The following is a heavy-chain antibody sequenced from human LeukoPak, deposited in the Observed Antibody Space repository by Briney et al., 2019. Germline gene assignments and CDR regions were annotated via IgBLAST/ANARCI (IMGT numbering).Heavy chain of an antibody. Sequence: PGGSLRLSCAASGFTFSNYAMSWVRQAPGKGLEWVSSITGNALNTYHADSKGRFTIARDESKHTLYLHLSSLRVEDTAVYYCAKLQDFYDNSGYSYFDNWGKGTLVTVSS. V-gene: IGHV3-23*01. J-gene: IGHJ4*02. D-gene: IGHD3-22*01. CDR2: ITGNALNT. CDR1: GFTFSNYA. CDR3: AKLQDFYDNSGYSYFDN.